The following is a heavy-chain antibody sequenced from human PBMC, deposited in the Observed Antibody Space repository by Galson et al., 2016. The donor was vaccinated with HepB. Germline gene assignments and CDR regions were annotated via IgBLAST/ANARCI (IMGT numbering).Heavy chain of an antibody. V-gene: IGHV4-31*03. CDR3: ARHSGVSSVTYQGIDY. CDR2: IYYSGST. Sequence: TLSLTCTVSGVSISSGGYYWSWIRQHPGKGLEWIGYIYYSGSTYYNPSPKSRLTISVDTSKNQFPLNLRSVTAADTAVYYCARHSGVSSVTYQGIDYWGQGTLVTVSS. D-gene: IGHD1-26*01. CDR1: GVSISSGGYY. J-gene: IGHJ4*02.